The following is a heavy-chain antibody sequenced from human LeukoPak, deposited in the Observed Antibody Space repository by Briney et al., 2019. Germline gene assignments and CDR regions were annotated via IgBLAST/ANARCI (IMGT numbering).Heavy chain of an antibody. V-gene: IGHV1-69*04. CDR3: ALYYGSGPDAFDI. CDR1: GGTFSSYA. D-gene: IGHD3-10*01. J-gene: IGHJ3*02. Sequence: ASVKVSCKASGGTFSSYAISWVRQAPGQGLEWMGRIIPILGIANYAQKFQGRVTITADKSTSTAYMELSSLRSEDTAVYYCALYYGSGPDAFDIWGQGTMVTVSS. CDR2: IIPILGIA.